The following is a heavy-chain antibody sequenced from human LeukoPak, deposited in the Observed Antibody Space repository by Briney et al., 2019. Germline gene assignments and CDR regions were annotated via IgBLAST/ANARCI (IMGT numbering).Heavy chain of an antibody. J-gene: IGHJ4*02. V-gene: IGHV3-30*04. CDR3: AREEGYCSSTSCYEGFDY. Sequence: GGSLRLSCAASGFTFSSYAMPWVRQAPGKGLEWVAVISYDGSNKYYADSVKGRFTISRDNSKNTLYLQMNSLRAEDTAVYYCAREEGYCSSTSCYEGFDYWGQGTLVTVSS. D-gene: IGHD2-2*01. CDR2: ISYDGSNK. CDR1: GFTFSSYA.